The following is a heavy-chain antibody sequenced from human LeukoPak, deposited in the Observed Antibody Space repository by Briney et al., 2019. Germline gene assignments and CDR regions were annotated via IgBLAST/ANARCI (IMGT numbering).Heavy chain of an antibody. CDR2: ISSSSSTI. D-gene: IGHD3-22*01. V-gene: IGHV3-48*01. J-gene: IGHJ6*02. CDR1: GFTFSSYS. Sequence: GGSLRLSCAASGFTFSSYSMTWVRQALGKGLEWVSYISSSSSTIYYADSVKGRFTISRDNAKNSLYLQMNSLRAEDTAVYYCAMRHYYDSSGYYRQTRYGMDVWGQGTTVTVSS. CDR3: AMRHYYDSSGYYRQTRYGMDV.